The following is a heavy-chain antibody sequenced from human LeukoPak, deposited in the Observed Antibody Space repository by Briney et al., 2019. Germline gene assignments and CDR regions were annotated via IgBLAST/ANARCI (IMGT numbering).Heavy chain of an antibody. CDR2: ISAYNGNT. CDR3: ARDRAVGTIPTHRIDY. V-gene: IGHV1-18*01. D-gene: IGHD5-12*01. CDR1: CYTVTSYG. Sequence: ASVNVCCKAACYTVTSYGVSWVRQAAGQRLEWMGGISAYNGNTNYAQKLQGRVTMTADTSTRTDYMEVRSLRSDDTAVYYCARDRAVGTIPTHRIDYWGQGTLVTVSS. J-gene: IGHJ4*02.